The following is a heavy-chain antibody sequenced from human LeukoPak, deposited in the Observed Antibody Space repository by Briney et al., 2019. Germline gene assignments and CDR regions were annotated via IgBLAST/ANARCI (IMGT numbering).Heavy chain of an antibody. CDR3: ARDKSSVGATPDAFDI. CDR1: GFTFSSYA. CDR2: ISYDGSNK. Sequence: GGSLRLSCAASGFTFSSYAMHWVRQAPGKGLEWVAVISYDGSNKYYADSVKGRFTISRDNSKNTLYLQMNSLRAEDTAVYYCARDKSSVGATPDAFDIWGQGTMVTVSS. D-gene: IGHD1-26*01. J-gene: IGHJ3*02. V-gene: IGHV3-30-3*01.